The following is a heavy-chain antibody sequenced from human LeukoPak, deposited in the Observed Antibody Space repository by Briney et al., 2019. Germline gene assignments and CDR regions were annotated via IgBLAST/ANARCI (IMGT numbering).Heavy chain of an antibody. J-gene: IGHJ6*03. Sequence: ASVKDSCKASGYTFTGYYMHWVRQAPGQGLEWMGWINPNSGGTNYAQKFQGRVTMTRDTSISTAYMELSRLRSEDTAVYYCARVAGTLIGYYYMDVWGKGTTVTISS. V-gene: IGHV1-2*02. D-gene: IGHD2/OR15-2a*01. CDR1: GYTFTGYY. CDR3: ARVAGTLIGYYYMDV. CDR2: INPNSGGT.